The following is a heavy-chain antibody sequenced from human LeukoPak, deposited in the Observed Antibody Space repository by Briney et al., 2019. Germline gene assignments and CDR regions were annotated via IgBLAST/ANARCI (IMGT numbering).Heavy chain of an antibody. CDR2: FYHSGST. CDR3: ARLGEASREVDIDP. CDR1: GYSISSGYY. V-gene: IGHV4-38-2*01. D-gene: IGHD3-16*01. J-gene: IGHJ5*02. Sequence: PSETLSLTCAVSGYSISSGYYWGWIRQPPGKGLEWIGSFYHSGSTYYNPSLKSRVTISVDTSKNQFSLKLSSVTAADTAVYYCARLGEASREVDIDPWGQGTLVTVSS.